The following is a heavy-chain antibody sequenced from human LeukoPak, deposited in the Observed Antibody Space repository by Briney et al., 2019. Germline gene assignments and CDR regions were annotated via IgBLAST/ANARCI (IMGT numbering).Heavy chain of an antibody. Sequence: GGSLRLSCAASGFTFSSYSMNWVRQAPGKGLEWVSSIRSSSSYIYDADSVKGRFTISRDNAKNSLYLQMNSLRAEDTAVYYCARDNLVVGALDWGQGTLVTVSS. CDR3: ARDNLVVGALD. CDR1: GFTFSSYS. D-gene: IGHD1-26*01. V-gene: IGHV3-21*01. CDR2: IRSSSSYI. J-gene: IGHJ4*02.